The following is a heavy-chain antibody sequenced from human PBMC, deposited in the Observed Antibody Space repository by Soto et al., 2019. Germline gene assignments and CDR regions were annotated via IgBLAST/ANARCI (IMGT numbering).Heavy chain of an antibody. CDR1: GGTFSSYA. Sequence: GASVKVSCKASGGTFSSYAISWVRQAPGQGLEWMGGIIPIFGTANYAQKFQGRVTITADESTSTAYMELSSLRSEDTAVYYCAVGVGQLVKTGIDYWGQGTLVTVSS. CDR2: IIPIFGTA. J-gene: IGHJ4*02. CDR3: AVGVGQLVKTGIDY. D-gene: IGHD6-6*01. V-gene: IGHV1-69*13.